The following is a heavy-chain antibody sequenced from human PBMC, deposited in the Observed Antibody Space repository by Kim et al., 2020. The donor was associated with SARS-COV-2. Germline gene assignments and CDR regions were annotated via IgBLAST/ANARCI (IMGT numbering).Heavy chain of an antibody. CDR1: GGSFSGYY. CDR3: ARVPYEYYDILTGYYYFDY. D-gene: IGHD3-9*01. Sequence: SETLSLTCAVYGGSFSGYYWSWIRQPPGKGLEWIGEINHSGSTNYNPSLKSRVTISVDTSKNQFSLKLSSVTAADTAVYYCARVPYEYYDILTGYYYFDYWGQGTLVTVSS. CDR2: INHSGST. V-gene: IGHV4-34*01. J-gene: IGHJ4*02.